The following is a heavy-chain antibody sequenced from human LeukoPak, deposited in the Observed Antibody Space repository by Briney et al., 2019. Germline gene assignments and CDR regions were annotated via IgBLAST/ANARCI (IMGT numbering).Heavy chain of an antibody. V-gene: IGHV4-39*07. D-gene: IGHD1-26*01. CDR1: GGSISSSSYY. CDR2: IYYSGST. Sequence: PSETLSLTCTVSGGSISSSSYYWGWFRQPPGKGLEWIGSIYYSGSTYYNPSLKSRVTISVDTSKNQFSLKLSSVTAADTAVYYCARVGSGSFGVWGQGTLVTVSS. CDR3: ARVGSGSFGV. J-gene: IGHJ4*02.